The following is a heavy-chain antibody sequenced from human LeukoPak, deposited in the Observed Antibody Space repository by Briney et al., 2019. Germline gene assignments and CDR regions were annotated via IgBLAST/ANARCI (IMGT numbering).Heavy chain of an antibody. V-gene: IGHV4-39*07. Sequence: SETLSLTCTVSGGSVSSGGYYWGWLRQPPGKGLEWIGTIYYSGSTYYDPSLKSRVTISVDTSKNQFSLNLNSVTAADTAVYYCARGGTLMTMVNWGQGTLVTVSS. CDR1: GGSVSSGGYY. CDR2: IYYSGST. J-gene: IGHJ4*02. D-gene: IGHD4/OR15-4a*01. CDR3: ARGGTLMTMVN.